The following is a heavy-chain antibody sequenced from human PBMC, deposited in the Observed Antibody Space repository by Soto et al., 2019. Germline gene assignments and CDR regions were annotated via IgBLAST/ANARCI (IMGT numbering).Heavy chain of an antibody. D-gene: IGHD6-19*01. Sequence: LSLSCAASGFTFDDYAMHWVRQAPGKGLEWVSGISWNSGSIGYADSVKGRFTISRDNAKNSLYLQMNSLRAEDTALYYCAKGSSSGWYKNWFDPWGQGTLVTVSS. CDR3: AKGSSSGWYKNWFDP. J-gene: IGHJ5*02. V-gene: IGHV3-9*01. CDR2: ISWNSGSI. CDR1: GFTFDDYA.